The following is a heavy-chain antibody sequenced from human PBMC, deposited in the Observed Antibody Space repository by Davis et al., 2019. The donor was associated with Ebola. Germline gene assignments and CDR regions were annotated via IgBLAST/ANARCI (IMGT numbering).Heavy chain of an antibody. CDR1: GGSLSGYD. CDR2: VYKSGST. J-gene: IGHJ4*02. Sequence: SETLSLTCAVFGGSLSGYDWTWIRQPAGKGLEWIGRVYKSGSTKYNSSLKSRVTMSVDTSKNQLSLRMTSVTAADTAVYYCARSYGDYERFDSWGQGTLVTVSS. CDR3: ARSYGDYERFDS. V-gene: IGHV4-59*10. D-gene: IGHD4-17*01.